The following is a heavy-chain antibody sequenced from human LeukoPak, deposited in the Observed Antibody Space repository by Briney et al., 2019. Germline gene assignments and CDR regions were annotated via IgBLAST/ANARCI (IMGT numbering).Heavy chain of an antibody. Sequence: ASVKVSCKASGYTFTSYAMNWVRQAPGQGLEWMGWINTNTGNPTYAQGFTGRFVFSLDTSVSTAYLQISSLKAEDTAVYYCARDMDIVVVVAAPGFDYWGQGTLVTVSS. CDR1: GYTFTSYA. CDR2: INTNTGNP. V-gene: IGHV7-4-1*02. CDR3: ARDMDIVVVVAAPGFDY. J-gene: IGHJ4*02. D-gene: IGHD2-15*01.